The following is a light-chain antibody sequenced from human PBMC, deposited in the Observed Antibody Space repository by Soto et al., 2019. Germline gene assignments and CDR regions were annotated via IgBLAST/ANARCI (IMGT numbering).Light chain of an antibody. Sequence: DIHMTQSHSTLSASVGDRVTITCRASQSINNWLAWYQLKPGKAPKLLIYDASTLQSGVPSSFSGSGSGTEFTLTISSLQPDDFATYYCQRYATYSPTFGQGTKADIK. CDR3: QRYATYSPT. CDR2: DAS. CDR1: QSINNW. V-gene: IGKV1-5*01. J-gene: IGKJ1*01.